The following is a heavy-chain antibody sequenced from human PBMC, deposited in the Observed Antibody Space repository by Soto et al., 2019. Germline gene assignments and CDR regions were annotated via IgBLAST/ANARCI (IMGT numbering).Heavy chain of an antibody. Sequence: GASVKVSCKASGGTFSSYAISWVRQAPGQGLEWMGGIIPIFGTANYAQKFQGRVTITADESTSTAYMELSSLRSEDTAVYYCARVPPRGGSGTSPFDYWGQGTLVTVSS. CDR1: GGTFSSYA. CDR2: IIPIFGTA. V-gene: IGHV1-69*13. J-gene: IGHJ4*02. D-gene: IGHD3-10*01. CDR3: ARVPPRGGSGTSPFDY.